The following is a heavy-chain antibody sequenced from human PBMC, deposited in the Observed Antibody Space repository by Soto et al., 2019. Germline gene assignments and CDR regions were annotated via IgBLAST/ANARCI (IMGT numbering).Heavy chain of an antibody. J-gene: IGHJ4*02. Sequence: ASVKVSCKASGYTFTGYYMHWVRQAPGQGLEWMGWINPNSGGTNYAQKFQGRVTMTRDTSISTAYMELSRLRSDDTAVYYCARDPESYGSGSYGDYWGQGTLVTVSS. CDR2: INPNSGGT. D-gene: IGHD3-10*01. V-gene: IGHV1-2*02. CDR3: ARDPESYGSGSYGDY. CDR1: GYTFTGYY.